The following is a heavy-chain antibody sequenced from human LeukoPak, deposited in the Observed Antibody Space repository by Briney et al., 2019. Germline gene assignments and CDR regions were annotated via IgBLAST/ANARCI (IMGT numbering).Heavy chain of an antibody. CDR1: GFTFSSYA. D-gene: IGHD1-26*01. Sequence: GGSLRLSCAASGFTFSSYAMSWVRQAPGKGLEWVSAISGSGGSTYYADSVKGRFTISRGNSKNTLYLQMNSLRAEDTAVYYCAKDPIGGSYGDYWGQGTLVTVSS. CDR3: AKDPIGGSYGDY. J-gene: IGHJ4*02. V-gene: IGHV3-23*01. CDR2: ISGSGGST.